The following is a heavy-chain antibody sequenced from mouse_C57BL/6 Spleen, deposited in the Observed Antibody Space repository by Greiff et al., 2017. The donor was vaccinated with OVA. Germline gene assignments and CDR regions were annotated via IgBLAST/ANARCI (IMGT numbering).Heavy chain of an antibody. CDR3: ARGAQATGFAY. CDR1: GYTFTSYW. Sequence: QVQLKESGAELVKPGASVKLSCKASGYTFTSYWMQWVKQRPGQGLEWIGEIDPSDSYTNYNQKFKGKATLTVDTSSSTAYMQLSSLTSEDSAVYYCARGAQATGFAYWGQGTLVTVSA. V-gene: IGHV1-50*01. D-gene: IGHD3-2*02. CDR2: IDPSDSYT. J-gene: IGHJ3*01.